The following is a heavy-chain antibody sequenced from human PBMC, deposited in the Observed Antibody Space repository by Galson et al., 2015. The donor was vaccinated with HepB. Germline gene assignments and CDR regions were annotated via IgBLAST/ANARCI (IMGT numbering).Heavy chain of an antibody. J-gene: IGHJ4*02. CDR1: GFTFHRTG. V-gene: IGHV3-23*01. D-gene: IGHD1-1*01. Sequence: SLRLSCAGSGFTFHRTGMPWVRQAPGEGLECVSAIRVSGSGGDYADSVRGRVTISRDNSKNMLYLQMNDLRAEDTAVYYCAKGTTSIDYWGQGTLVTVSS. CDR2: IRVSGSGG. CDR3: AKGTTSIDY.